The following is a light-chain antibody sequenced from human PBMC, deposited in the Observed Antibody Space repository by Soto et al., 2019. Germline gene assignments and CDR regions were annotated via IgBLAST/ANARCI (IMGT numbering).Light chain of an antibody. V-gene: IGLV2-8*01. CDR3: VSFAGGTYV. CDR1: SSDVGAYIF. CDR2: DVN. Sequence: QSALTQPPSASGSPGQSVTISCTRTSSDVGAYIFVSWYQQHPGKAPKLMVYDVNRRPPGVPDRFFGSKSGNTASLTVSGLQAEDEADYYCVSFAGGTYVFGTGTKVTVL. J-gene: IGLJ1*01.